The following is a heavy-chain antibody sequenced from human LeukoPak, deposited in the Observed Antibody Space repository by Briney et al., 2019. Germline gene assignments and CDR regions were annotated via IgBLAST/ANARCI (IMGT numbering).Heavy chain of an antibody. D-gene: IGHD5-18*01. V-gene: IGHV1-69*02. J-gene: IGHJ4*02. CDR1: GGTFSSYT. CDR3: ARVLRYSYGSYFDY. CDR2: IIPILGIA. Sequence: ASVKVSCKASGGTFSSYTISWVRQAPGQGLEGMGRIIPILGIANYAQKFQGRVTITADKSTSTAYMELSSLRSEDTAVYYCARVLRYSYGSYFDYWGQGTLVTVSS.